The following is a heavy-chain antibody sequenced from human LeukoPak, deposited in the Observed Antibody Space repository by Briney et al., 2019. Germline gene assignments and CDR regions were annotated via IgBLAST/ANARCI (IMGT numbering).Heavy chain of an antibody. J-gene: IGHJ4*02. D-gene: IGHD5-18*01. CDR3: ARVPTAVDTAMVTAY. CDR1: GGTFSSYA. V-gene: IGHV1-69*04. CDR2: IIPILGIA. Sequence: ASVKVSCKASGGTFSSYAIGWVRQAPGQGLEWMGRIIPILGIANYAQKFQGRVTITADKSTSTAYMELSSLRSEDTAVYYCARVPTAVDTAMVTAYWGQGTLVTVSS.